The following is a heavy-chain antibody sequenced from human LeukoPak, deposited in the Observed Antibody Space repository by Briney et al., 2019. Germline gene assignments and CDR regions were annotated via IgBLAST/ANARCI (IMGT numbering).Heavy chain of an antibody. J-gene: IGHJ1*01. D-gene: IGHD2-15*01. CDR1: GFTFSSYA. V-gene: IGHV3-23*01. CDR2: ISGSGGST. CDR3: AKAIYCSGGSCYPAIQH. Sequence: GGSLRLSCAASGFTFSSYAMSWVRQAPGKGLEWVSAISGSGGSTYYADSVKGRFTISRDNSKNTLYLQMNSLRAEDTAVYYCAKAIYCSGGSCYPAIQHWGQGTLVTVSS.